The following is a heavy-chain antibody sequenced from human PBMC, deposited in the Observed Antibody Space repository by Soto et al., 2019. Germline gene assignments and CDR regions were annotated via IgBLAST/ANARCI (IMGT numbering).Heavy chain of an antibody. Sequence: QVQLQESGPGLVKPSQTLSLTCTVSGGSISSGGYYWSWIRQHPGKGLEWIGYIYYSGSTYYNPSLNSRVTISVDTSKNQFSRKLSSVTAADTAVYYCARDRLATTVTTRRWFDPWGQGTLVTVSS. J-gene: IGHJ5*02. CDR3: ARDRLATTVTTRRWFDP. V-gene: IGHV4-31*03. D-gene: IGHD4-4*01. CDR2: IYYSGST. CDR1: GGSISSGGYY.